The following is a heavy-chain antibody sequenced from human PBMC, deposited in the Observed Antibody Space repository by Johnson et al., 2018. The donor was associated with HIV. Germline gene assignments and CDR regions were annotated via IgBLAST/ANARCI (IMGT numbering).Heavy chain of an antibody. Sequence: SLLSGSTGRTNYADSVKGRFTISRDNSKNTLYLHMNSLRAEDTAVYYCAHRGLPSPSYAFDVWGQGTMVTVSS. D-gene: IGHD1-14*01. CDR3: AHRGLPSPSYAFDV. J-gene: IGHJ3*01. V-gene: IGHV3-23*01. CDR2: LSGSTGRT.